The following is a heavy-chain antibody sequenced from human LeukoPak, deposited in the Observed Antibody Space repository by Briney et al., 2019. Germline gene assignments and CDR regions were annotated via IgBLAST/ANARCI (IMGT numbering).Heavy chain of an antibody. J-gene: IGHJ4*02. CDR2: MNPNSGNT. Sequence: ASVKVSCKASGYTFIGYDINWVRQAPGQGLEWMGWMNPNSGNTGYAQKFQGRVSMTRSTSISTAYVELGSLTSEDTAVYYCALSLYYYNSSGYYPFDYWGQGTLITVSS. D-gene: IGHD3-22*01. CDR1: GYTFIGYD. CDR3: ALSLYYYNSSGYYPFDY. V-gene: IGHV1-8*01.